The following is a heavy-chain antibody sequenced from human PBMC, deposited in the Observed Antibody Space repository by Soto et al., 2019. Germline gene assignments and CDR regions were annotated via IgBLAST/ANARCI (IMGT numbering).Heavy chain of an antibody. Sequence: QVQVLQSGAEVKKPGASVKVSCKASEYTFTSYTMHWVRQAPGQRLEWMGWINGGNGNTKYSQKFQGRVTITRDKSASTAYMELSSLRSDDTAVYYCARELQGLYYFDYWGQGTLVTVSS. J-gene: IGHJ4*02. D-gene: IGHD4-4*01. CDR3: ARELQGLYYFDY. V-gene: IGHV1-3*01. CDR2: INGGNGNT. CDR1: EYTFTSYT.